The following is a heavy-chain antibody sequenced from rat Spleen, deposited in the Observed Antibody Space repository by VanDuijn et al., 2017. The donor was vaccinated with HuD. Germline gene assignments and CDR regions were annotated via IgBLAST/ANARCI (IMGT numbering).Heavy chain of an antibody. CDR3: AKDGFNYYYDGYPYYFDY. V-gene: IGHV5S23*01. J-gene: IGHJ2*01. CDR1: GFTFSSFA. D-gene: IGHD1-12*03. Sequence: EVQLVESGGGLVQPGRSLKFSCAASGFTFSSFAMAWVRQAPTKGLEWVASISYDGGNTYYRDSVKGRFTISRDNAKSSLYLQMDSLRSEDTSTYYCAKDGFNYYYDGYPYYFDYWGQGVMVTVSS. CDR2: ISYDGGNT.